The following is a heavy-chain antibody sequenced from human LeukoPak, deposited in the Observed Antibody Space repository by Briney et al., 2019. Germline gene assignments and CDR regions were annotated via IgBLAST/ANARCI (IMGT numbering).Heavy chain of an antibody. V-gene: IGHV4-38-2*02. CDR3: ARGSITMVRGVMVDY. Sequence: PSETLSLTCTVSGYSISSGYYWGWIRQPPGKGLEWIGSIYHSGSTYYNPSLKSRVTISVDTSKNQFSLKLSSVTAADTAVYYCARGSITMVRGVMVDYWGQGTLVTVSS. J-gene: IGHJ4*02. CDR1: GYSISSGYY. D-gene: IGHD3-10*01. CDR2: IYHSGST.